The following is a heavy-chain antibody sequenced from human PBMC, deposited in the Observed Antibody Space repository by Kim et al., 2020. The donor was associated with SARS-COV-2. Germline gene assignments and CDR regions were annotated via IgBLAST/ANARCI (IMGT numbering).Heavy chain of an antibody. J-gene: IGHJ4*02. D-gene: IGHD3-9*01. V-gene: IGHV3-20*03. CDR3: AREGFIRYFDWLFYDY. Sequence: FVNGRFTSSRDNAKNSLYLQMNSLRAEDTALYYCAREGFIRYFDWLFYDYWGQGTLVTVSS.